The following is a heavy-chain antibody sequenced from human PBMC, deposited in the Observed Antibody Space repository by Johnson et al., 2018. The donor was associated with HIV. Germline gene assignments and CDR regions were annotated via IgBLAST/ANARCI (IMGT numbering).Heavy chain of an antibody. D-gene: IGHD6-13*01. CDR2: IRSKGVTYAT. CDR3: TTDGYSSSWNRDAFDI. Sequence: VQLVESGGGVVQPGRSLKLACAASGFTFSGSALHWVRQASGKGLEWIGHIRSKGVTYATAYAASVKGRFTISRDDSKNTLYLQMNSLKTEDTAVYYCTTDGYSSSWNRDAFDIWGQGTMVTVSS. CDR1: GFTFSGSA. V-gene: IGHV3-73*01. J-gene: IGHJ3*02.